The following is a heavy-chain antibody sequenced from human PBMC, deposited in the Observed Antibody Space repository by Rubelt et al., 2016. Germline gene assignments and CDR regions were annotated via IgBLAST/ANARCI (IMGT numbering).Heavy chain of an antibody. CDR3: TTDLLADFWSGYSL. J-gene: IGHJ4*02. V-gene: IGHV3-49*04. CDR1: GFTFGDYA. CDR2: IRSKAYGGTT. D-gene: IGHD3-3*01. Sequence: EVQLVESGGGLVQPGRSLRLSCTASGFTFGDYAMSWVRQAPGKGLEWVGFIRSKAYGGTTEYAASVKGRFTISRDDSKSIAYLQMNSLKTEDTAVYYCTTDLLADFWSGYSLWGQGTLVTVSS.